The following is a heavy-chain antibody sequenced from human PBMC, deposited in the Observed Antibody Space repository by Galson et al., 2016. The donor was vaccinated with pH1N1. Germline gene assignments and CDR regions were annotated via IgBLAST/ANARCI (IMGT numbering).Heavy chain of an antibody. J-gene: IGHJ6*02. CDR3: AGDHCTSVSCHNFYYYGMDA. V-gene: IGHV1-69*11. D-gene: IGHD2-2*01. Sequence: SVKVSCKASGGIFRTYSINWVRQAPGQGLEWMGRIIPLLGTAIYSQKFQGRATITADESTTTGYMEVNSLRSEDTAVYYCAGDHCTSVSCHNFYYYGMDARGQGTTVTVSS. CDR2: IIPLLGTA. CDR1: GGIFRTYS.